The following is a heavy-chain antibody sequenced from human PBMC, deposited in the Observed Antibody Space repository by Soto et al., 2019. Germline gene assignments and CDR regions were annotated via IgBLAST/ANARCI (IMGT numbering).Heavy chain of an antibody. D-gene: IGHD3-9*01. Sequence: GSGPTLVNPTQTLTLTCTFSGFSLSTSGVGVGWIRQPPGKALEWLALIYWDDDKRYSPSLKSRLTITKDTSKNQVVLTMTNMDPVDTATYYCAHLSYDILTGPNWFDPWGQGTLVTVSS. V-gene: IGHV2-5*02. CDR1: GFSLSTSGVG. J-gene: IGHJ5*02. CDR3: AHLSYDILTGPNWFDP. CDR2: IYWDDDK.